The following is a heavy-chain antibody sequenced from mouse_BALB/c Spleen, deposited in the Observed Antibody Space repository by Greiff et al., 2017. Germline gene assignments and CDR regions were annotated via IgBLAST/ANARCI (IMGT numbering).Heavy chain of an antibody. CDR3: ARDTTGYFDV. V-gene: IGHV5-9-3*01. CDR1: GFTFSSYA. J-gene: IGHJ1*01. D-gene: IGHD1-1*01. CDR2: ISSGGSYT. Sequence: EVQLVESGGGLVKPGGSLKLSCAASGFTFSSYAMSWVRQTPEKRLEWVATISSGGSYTYYPDSVKGRFTISRGNAKNTLYLQMSSLRSEDTAMYYCARDTTGYFDVWGAGTTVTVSS.